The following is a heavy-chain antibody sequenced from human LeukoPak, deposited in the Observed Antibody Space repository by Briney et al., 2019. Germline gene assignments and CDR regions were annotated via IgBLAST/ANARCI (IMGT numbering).Heavy chain of an antibody. CDR2: IYYSGST. Sequence: PSQTLSLTCTVSGGSISSGDYYWSWIRQPPGKGLEWIGYIYYSGSTYYNPSLKSRVTISVDTSKNQSPLKLSSVTAADTAVYYCARDLGIAASADYWGQGTLVTVSS. V-gene: IGHV4-30-4*01. J-gene: IGHJ4*02. CDR1: GGSISSGDYY. D-gene: IGHD6-13*01. CDR3: ARDLGIAASADY.